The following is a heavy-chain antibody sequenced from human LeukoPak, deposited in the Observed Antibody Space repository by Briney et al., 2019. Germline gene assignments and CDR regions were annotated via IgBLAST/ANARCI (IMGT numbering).Heavy chain of an antibody. CDR1: GFTFSSYG. CDR3: AKDPMPRPGLIDY. Sequence: GGSLRLSCAASGFTFSSYGMHWVRQAPGKGLEWVAVISYDGSNKYYADSVKGRFTIPRDNSKNTLYLQMNSLRAEDTAVYYCAKDPMPRPGLIDYWGQGTLVTVSS. V-gene: IGHV3-30*18. J-gene: IGHJ4*02. CDR2: ISYDGSNK. D-gene: IGHD2-2*01.